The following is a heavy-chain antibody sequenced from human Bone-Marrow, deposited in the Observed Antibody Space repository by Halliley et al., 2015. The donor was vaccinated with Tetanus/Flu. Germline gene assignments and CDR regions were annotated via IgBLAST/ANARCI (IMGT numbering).Heavy chain of an antibody. V-gene: IGHV1-69*01. D-gene: IGHD2-2*01. J-gene: IGHJ6*02. CDR3: AREGSVVGLGLDYYYGMDV. Sequence: QLVQSGAEVKKPGSSVKVSCKFSGDTINNYAIGWVRQAPGQGLEWVGGIIPIFGAVNYAQKFQGRVTITADESTSTVYLELSSLRCEDTAIYYCAREGSVVGLGLDYYYGMDVWGQGTTVTVSS. CDR2: IIPIFGAV. CDR1: GDTINNYA.